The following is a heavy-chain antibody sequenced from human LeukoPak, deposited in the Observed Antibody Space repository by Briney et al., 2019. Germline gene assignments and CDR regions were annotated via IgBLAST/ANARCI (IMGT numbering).Heavy chain of an antibody. D-gene: IGHD3-10*01. J-gene: IGHJ4*02. CDR3: AKEYYYGSGSYIPDY. Sequence: PGGSLRLSCAASGFTVSSNYMSWVRQAPGKGLEWVSVIYSGGSTYYADSVKGRSTISRDNSKNTLYLQMNSLRAEDTAVYYCAKEYYYGSGSYIPDYWGQGTLVTVSS. V-gene: IGHV3-66*02. CDR1: GFTVSSNY. CDR2: IYSGGST.